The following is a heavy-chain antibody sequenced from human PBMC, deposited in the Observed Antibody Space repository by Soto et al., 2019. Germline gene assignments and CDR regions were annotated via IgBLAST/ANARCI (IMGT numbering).Heavy chain of an antibody. CDR1: GYTFTSYY. J-gene: IGHJ5*02. CDR2: INPSGGST. Sequence: QVPLVQSGAEVKKPGASVKVSCKASGYTFTSYYMHWVRQAPGQGLEWMGIINPSGGSTSYAQKFQGRVTMTRDTSTSTVYMELSSLRSEDTAVYYCARDKAITIFGVVKPENWFDPWGQGTLVTVSS. D-gene: IGHD3-3*01. V-gene: IGHV1-46*03. CDR3: ARDKAITIFGVVKPENWFDP.